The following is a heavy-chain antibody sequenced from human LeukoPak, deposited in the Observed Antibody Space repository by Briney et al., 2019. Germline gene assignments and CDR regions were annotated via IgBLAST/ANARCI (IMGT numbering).Heavy chain of an antibody. CDR3: ATPYPREYCSSTTCYFNY. CDR1: GCSFTSYW. V-gene: IGHV5-51*01. D-gene: IGHD2-2*01. J-gene: IGHJ4*02. Sequence: GESLKISCKGSGCSFTSYWIGWVRQMPGKGLKWMGIIYPGDSDTRYSPSFQGQVTISADKSINTAYLQWSSLKASDTAMYYCATPYPREYCSSTTCYFNYWGQGTLVTVSS. CDR2: IYPGDSDT.